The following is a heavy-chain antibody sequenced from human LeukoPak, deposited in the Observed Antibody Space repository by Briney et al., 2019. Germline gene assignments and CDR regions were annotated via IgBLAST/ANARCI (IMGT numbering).Heavy chain of an antibody. Sequence: GGSLRLSWAASGFTLSKYAMNWVRQAPGKGLEWVSGIDGSGGRPPSADSVKGRFTISRDISKNTLYLQMDSLRAEDTAAYYCARGKDHDFWNPFDHWGQGTLVTVSS. CDR3: ARGKDHDFWNPFDH. CDR2: IDGSGGRP. J-gene: IGHJ4*02. CDR1: GFTLSKYA. V-gene: IGHV3-23*01. D-gene: IGHD3-3*01.